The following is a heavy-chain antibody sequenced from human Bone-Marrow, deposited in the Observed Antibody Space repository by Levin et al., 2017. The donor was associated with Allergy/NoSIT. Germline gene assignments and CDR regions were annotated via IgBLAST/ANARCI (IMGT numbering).Heavy chain of an antibody. J-gene: IGHJ4*02. CDR2: ISYDGSNK. CDR1: GFTFSSYA. D-gene: IGHD5-24*01. CDR3: AGQRWLQSSFDY. V-gene: IGHV3-30*04. Sequence: GESLKISCAASGFTFSSYAMHWVRQAPGKGLEWVAVISYDGSNKYYADSVKGRFTISRDNSKNTLYLQMNSLRAEDTAVYYCAGQRWLQSSFDYWGQGTLVTVSS.